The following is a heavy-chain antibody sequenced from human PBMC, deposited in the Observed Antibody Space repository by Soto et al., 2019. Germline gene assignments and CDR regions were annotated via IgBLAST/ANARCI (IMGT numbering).Heavy chain of an antibody. CDR1: GFTFSSYA. J-gene: IGHJ4*02. D-gene: IGHD3-10*01. V-gene: IGHV3-23*01. CDR2: ISGSGDST. CDR3: AKDMTMVRGVIMDY. Sequence: EVQLLESGGGLVQPGGSLRLSCAASGFTFSSYAMSWVRQAPGKGLEWVSAISGSGDSTYYADSVKGRFTISRDNSKNTLYLQMNSLRAEDTAVYYCAKDMTMVRGVIMDYWGQGTLVTVSS.